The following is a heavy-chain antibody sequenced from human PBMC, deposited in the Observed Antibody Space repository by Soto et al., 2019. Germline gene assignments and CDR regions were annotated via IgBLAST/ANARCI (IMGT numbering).Heavy chain of an antibody. J-gene: IGHJ4*02. V-gene: IGHV3-53*01. D-gene: IGHD2-2*01. Sequence: GGSLRLSCAASGFTVSSNYMSWVRQAPGKGLEWVSVIYSGGSTNYADSVKGRFTISRDNSKNTLYLQMNSLKAEDTAVYYCARVLYWSSTSCYDYWGQGTLVTVSS. CDR1: GFTVSSNY. CDR2: IYSGGST. CDR3: ARVLYWSSTSCYDY.